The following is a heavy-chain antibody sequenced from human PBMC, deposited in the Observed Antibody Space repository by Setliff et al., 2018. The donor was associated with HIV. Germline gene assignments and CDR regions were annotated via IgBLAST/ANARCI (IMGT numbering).Heavy chain of an antibody. D-gene: IGHD3-22*01. Sequence: SETLSLTCAVYGGPLSGHYWSWIRQSPGKGLEWIGYIYPSGRTYYNPSLNSRVTIFVDTSKNQFFLKVRSVTAADTAVYYCATRAIVVIPDYWGQGTLVTVSS. V-gene: IGHV4-34*01. CDR3: ATRAIVVIPDY. CDR2: IYPSGRT. CDR1: GGPLSGHY. J-gene: IGHJ4*02.